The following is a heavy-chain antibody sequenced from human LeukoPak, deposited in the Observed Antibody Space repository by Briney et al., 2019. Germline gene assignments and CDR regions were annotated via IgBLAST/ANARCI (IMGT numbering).Heavy chain of an antibody. D-gene: IGHD3-3*01. Sequence: SQTLSLTCTVSGGSISSGSYYWSWIRQPAGKGLEWIGRIYTSGSTNYNPSLKSRVTISVDTSKNQFSLKLSSVTAADTAVYYCAREGYDFWSGYPRLFDYWGQGTLVTVSS. CDR2: IYTSGST. CDR1: GGSISSGSYY. V-gene: IGHV4-61*02. J-gene: IGHJ4*02. CDR3: AREGYDFWSGYPRLFDY.